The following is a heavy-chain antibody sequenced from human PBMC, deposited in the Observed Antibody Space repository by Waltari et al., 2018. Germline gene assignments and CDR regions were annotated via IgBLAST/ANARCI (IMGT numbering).Heavy chain of an antibody. Sequence: QFQLVQPGAEVKKPGSSVKVSCKAPGGTFSGYAITWVRQAPGQGLEWMGGVIPIFVTANYAQKFQGRVTITAEESTSTAYMELSSLRSEDTAVYYCARRRSPPAYYYYGMDVWGQGTTVTVSS. CDR3: ARRRSPPAYYYYGMDV. CDR2: VIPIFVTA. D-gene: IGHD3-10*01. J-gene: IGHJ6*02. CDR1: GGTFSGYA. V-gene: IGHV1-69*13.